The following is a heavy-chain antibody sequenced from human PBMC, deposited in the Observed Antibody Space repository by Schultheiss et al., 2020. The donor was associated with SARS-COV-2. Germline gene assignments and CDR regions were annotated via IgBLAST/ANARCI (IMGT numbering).Heavy chain of an antibody. J-gene: IGHJ6*02. CDR3: AREGYYDSSGYYYYYGMDV. CDR2: INHSGST. Sequence: SETLSLTCAVSGGSISSSNWWSWVRQPPGKGLEWIGEINHSGSTNYNPSLKSRVTISVDTSKNQFSLKLSSVTAADTAVYYCAREGYYDSSGYYYYYGMDVWGQGTTVTVSS. D-gene: IGHD3-22*01. V-gene: IGHV4-4*02. CDR1: GGSISSSNW.